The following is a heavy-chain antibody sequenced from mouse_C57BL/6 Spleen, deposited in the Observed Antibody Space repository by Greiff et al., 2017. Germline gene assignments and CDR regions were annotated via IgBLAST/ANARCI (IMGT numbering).Heavy chain of an antibody. CDR1: GFNIKDYY. Sequence: EVKLVESGAELVRPGASVKLSCTASGFNIKDYYMHWVKQRPEQGLEWIGRIDPEDGDTEYAPKFQGKATMTADTSSNTAYLQLSILTSEDTAVYYCTRYYYGSSYRYFDVWGTGTTVTVSS. D-gene: IGHD1-1*01. J-gene: IGHJ1*03. CDR3: TRYYYGSSYRYFDV. CDR2: IDPEDGDT. V-gene: IGHV14-1*01.